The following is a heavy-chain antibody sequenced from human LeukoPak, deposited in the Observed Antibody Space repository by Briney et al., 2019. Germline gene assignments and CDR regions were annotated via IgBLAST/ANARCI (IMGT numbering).Heavy chain of an antibody. CDR3: ATLSPAAIDGGFDY. V-gene: IGHV3-21*01. J-gene: IGHJ4*02. D-gene: IGHD2-2*02. CDR1: GFTFSSYS. CDR2: ISSSSSYI. Sequence: KTGGSLRLSCAASGFTFSSYSMNWVRQAPGKGLEWVSSISSSSSYIYYADSVKGRFTISRDNAKNSLYLQMNSLRAEDTAVYYCATLSPAAIDGGFDYWGQGTLVTVSS.